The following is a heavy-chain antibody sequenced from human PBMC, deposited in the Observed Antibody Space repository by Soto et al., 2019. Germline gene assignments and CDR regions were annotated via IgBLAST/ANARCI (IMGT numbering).Heavy chain of an antibody. J-gene: IGHJ4*02. CDR3: AKDMGRIAVGQDY. CDR1: GFSFSSYA. Sequence: EVQLLESGGGLVQPGESLRLSCEASGFSFSSYAMNWVRQAPGKGLEWVSTIGASGSNTYYADSVKGRFTISRDNSNNMLYLQMNSLRVGDTALFYCAKDMGRIAVGQDYWGRGALVTVSP. D-gene: IGHD6-19*01. CDR2: IGASGSNT. V-gene: IGHV3-23*01.